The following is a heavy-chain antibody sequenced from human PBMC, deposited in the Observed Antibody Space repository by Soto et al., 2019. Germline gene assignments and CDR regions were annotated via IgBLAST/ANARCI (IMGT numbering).Heavy chain of an antibody. CDR2: IYYSGST. J-gene: IGHJ6*03. Sequence: QLQLQESGPGLVKPSETLSLTCTVSGGSISSSSYYWGWIRQPPGKGLEWIGSIYYSGSTYYNPSLKSRITISVDTSKNQFSLKLSSVTAADTAVYYCATIDPSYYMDVWGKGTTVTVSS. CDR3: ATIDPSYYMDV. CDR1: GGSISSSSYY. V-gene: IGHV4-39*01.